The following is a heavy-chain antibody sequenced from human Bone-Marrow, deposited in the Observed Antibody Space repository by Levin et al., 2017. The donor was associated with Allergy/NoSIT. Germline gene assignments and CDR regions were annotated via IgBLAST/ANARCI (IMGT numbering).Heavy chain of an antibody. CDR1: GDSMSTYY. D-gene: IGHD3-3*01. V-gene: IGHV4-59*01. Sequence: SETLSLTCTVSGDSMSTYYWSWIRQPPGRGLEWIGYVFSPGRTNYNPSLSSRVTISIDTSKNHFSLNLRFVTAADTAVYYWASRPPGSEWFPYFDYWGQGALVTVSS. CDR3: ASRPPGSEWFPYFDY. CDR2: VFSPGRT. J-gene: IGHJ4*02.